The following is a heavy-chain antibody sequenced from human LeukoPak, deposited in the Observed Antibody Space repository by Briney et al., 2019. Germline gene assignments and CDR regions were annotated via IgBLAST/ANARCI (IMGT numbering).Heavy chain of an antibody. CDR1: GGSISSGDYY. CDR2: IYYSGNT. J-gene: IGHJ5*02. CDR3: ARDLSPHGFDP. V-gene: IGHV4-30-4*01. Sequence: SETLSLTCTVSGGSISSGDYYWSWIRQPPGKGLEWIGYIYYSGNTYYNPSLKSRVTISLDTSNNQFSLKPSSVTAADTAVYYCARDLSPHGFDPWGQGILVTVSS.